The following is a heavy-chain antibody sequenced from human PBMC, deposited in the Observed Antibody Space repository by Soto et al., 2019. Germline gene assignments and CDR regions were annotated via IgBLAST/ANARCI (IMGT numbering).Heavy chain of an antibody. J-gene: IGHJ4*02. CDR2: IYYSGST. D-gene: IGHD5-12*01. Sequence: QVQLQESGPGLVKPSQTLSLTCTVSGGSISSGGYYWSWIRQHPGKGLEWIGYIYYSGSTYYNPSLKSRVTISVDTSKNQFSLKLSAVTAADTAVYYCARGAMATIGVRGFDYWGQGTLVTVSS. CDR3: ARGAMATIGVRGFDY. CDR1: GGSISSGGYY. V-gene: IGHV4-31*03.